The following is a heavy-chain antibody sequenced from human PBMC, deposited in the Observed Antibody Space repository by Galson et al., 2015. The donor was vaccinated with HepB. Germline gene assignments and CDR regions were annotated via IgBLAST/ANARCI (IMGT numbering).Heavy chain of an antibody. V-gene: IGHV3-23*01. CDR3: AKSTDFWSGYPDY. D-gene: IGHD3-3*01. CDR1: GFTFSSYA. J-gene: IGHJ4*02. Sequence: SLRLSCAASGFTFSSYAMSWVRQAPGKGLEWVSAISGSGGSTYYADSVKGRFTISRDNSKNTLYLQMNSLRAEDTAVYYCAKSTDFWSGYPDYWGQGTLVTVSS. CDR2: ISGSGGST.